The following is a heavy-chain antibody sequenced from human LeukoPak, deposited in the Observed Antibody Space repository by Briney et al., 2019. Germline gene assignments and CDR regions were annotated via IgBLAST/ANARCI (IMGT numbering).Heavy chain of an antibody. J-gene: IGHJ4*02. Sequence: PSETLSLTCAVYGGSFSGYYWSWIRQPPGKGLEWIGEINHSGSTNYNPSLKSRVTISVDTSKNQFSLKLSSVTAADTAVYYCARGPFAGYSSGWYGVWGQGTLVTVSS. V-gene: IGHV4-34*01. CDR3: ARGPFAGYSSGWYGV. CDR2: INHSGST. CDR1: GGSFSGYY. D-gene: IGHD6-19*01.